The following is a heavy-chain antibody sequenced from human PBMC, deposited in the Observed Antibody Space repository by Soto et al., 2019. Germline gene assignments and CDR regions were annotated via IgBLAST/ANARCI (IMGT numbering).Heavy chain of an antibody. V-gene: IGHV4-59*01. CDR3: ARDLRGAGTSGYYGMDV. J-gene: IGHJ6*02. Sequence: SETLSLTCSVSGDPIRSYYWSWIRQPPGKGLEWIGYIYYSGSTTYSPSLKSRVTISVDRSKNQFSLGLTSATAADTAVYYCARDLRGAGTSGYYGMDVWGQGTTVTVSS. CDR2: IYYSGST. CDR1: GDPIRSYY. D-gene: IGHD6-19*01.